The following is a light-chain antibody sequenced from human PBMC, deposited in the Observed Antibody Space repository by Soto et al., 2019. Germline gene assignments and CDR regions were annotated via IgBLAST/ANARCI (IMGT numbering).Light chain of an antibody. J-gene: IGKJ1*01. Sequence: EIVLTQSPGTLSLSPGDRATLSCRASQSVSSNLAWYQQQPGQAPRLLIYGASSRATDIPDRFSGSGSGTDFTLTITTLEPEDFAVYYCQQYGSSFWTFGQGTKVDIK. CDR1: QSVSSN. CDR3: QQYGSSFWT. V-gene: IGKV3-20*01. CDR2: GAS.